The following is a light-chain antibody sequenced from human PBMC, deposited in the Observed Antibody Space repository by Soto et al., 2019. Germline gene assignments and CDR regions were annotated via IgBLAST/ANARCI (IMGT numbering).Light chain of an antibody. CDR1: QGISSW. Sequence: DIQMTQSPSSVSASVGDRVTITCRASQGISSWLAWYQQKPGKAPQLLIFAASSLQSGVPSRFSSSGSRTDFALPSCSLPPKDFATDYCQQANSFPYSFGQGTKLEIK. V-gene: IGKV1-12*01. J-gene: IGKJ2*01. CDR3: QQANSFPYS. CDR2: AAS.